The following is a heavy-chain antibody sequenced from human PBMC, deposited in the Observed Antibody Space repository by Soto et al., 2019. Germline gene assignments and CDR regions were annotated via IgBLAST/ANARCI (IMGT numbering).Heavy chain of an antibody. CDR1: GYTFSSYS. CDR3: ARDLRSTEAYFDC. D-gene: IGHD4-17*01. CDR2: VRGDNGDT. Sequence: ASVKVSCKGSGYTFSSYSISWVRQAPGQGLEWVGWVRGDNGDTNSAPKFQGRVILTTDTSTSTAYMDLSSLRSDDTAVYYCARDLRSTEAYFDCWGQGTLVTVSS. V-gene: IGHV1-18*01. J-gene: IGHJ4*02.